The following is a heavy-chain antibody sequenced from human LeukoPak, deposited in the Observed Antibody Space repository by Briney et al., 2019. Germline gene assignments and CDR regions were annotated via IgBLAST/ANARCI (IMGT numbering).Heavy chain of an antibody. D-gene: IGHD3-16*01. CDR1: GYNFNNYY. V-gene: IGHV7-4-1*02. CDR3: ARDKYYQYDY. CDR2: INTNTGNP. J-gene: IGHJ4*02. Sequence: GASVKVSCKASGYNFNNYYLHWVRHAPGQGLEWMGWINTNTGNPTYAQGFTGRFVFSLDTSVSTAYLQISSLKAEDTAVYYCARDKYYQYDYWGQGTLVTVSS.